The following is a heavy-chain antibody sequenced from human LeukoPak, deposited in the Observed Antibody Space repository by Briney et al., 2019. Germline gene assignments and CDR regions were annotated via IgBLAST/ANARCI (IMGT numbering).Heavy chain of an antibody. CDR3: ARDVSSMFPNWFDP. Sequence: PSETLSLTCSVSGDSISSRTYYWTWIRQHPEKGLEWTGYIWNSGSTNYNPALKSRVTISVDTSKNQFSLKLTSVTAADTAIYYCARDVSSMFPNWFDPWGQGILVIVSS. V-gene: IGHV4-31*03. D-gene: IGHD6-6*01. CDR1: GDSISSRTYY. CDR2: IWNSGST. J-gene: IGHJ5*02.